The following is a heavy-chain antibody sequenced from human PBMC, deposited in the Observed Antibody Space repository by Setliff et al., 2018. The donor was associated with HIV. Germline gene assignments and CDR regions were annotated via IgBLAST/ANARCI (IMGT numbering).Heavy chain of an antibody. D-gene: IGHD2-15*01. CDR2: IGTAGDT. J-gene: IGHJ5*02. V-gene: IGHV3-13*01. Sequence: GGSLRLSCAASGFTFSSYDMHWVRQAPGKGLEWVPAIGTAGDTYYPGSVKGRFTIARDNAKNSLYLQMNSLRVEDTSVYYCARDRVLFGWFDPWGQGTRVTVSS. CDR1: GFTFSSYD. CDR3: ARDRVLFGWFDP.